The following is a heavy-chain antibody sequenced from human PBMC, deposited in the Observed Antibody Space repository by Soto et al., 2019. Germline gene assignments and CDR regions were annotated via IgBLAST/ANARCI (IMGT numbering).Heavy chain of an antibody. CDR2: IYHSVST. Sequence: SETLSLTCTFSVYSINSDDYWGWIRQPPGKGLEWIASIYHSVSTFYNPSLRSRVTISIDTSKNQFSLRLTAVTAADTAMYYCARKAVYASGRINLFESLGHGTLVIVS. J-gene: IGHJ4*01. D-gene: IGHD3-10*01. CDR1: VYSINSDDY. V-gene: IGHV4-38-2*02. CDR3: ARKAVYASGRINLFES.